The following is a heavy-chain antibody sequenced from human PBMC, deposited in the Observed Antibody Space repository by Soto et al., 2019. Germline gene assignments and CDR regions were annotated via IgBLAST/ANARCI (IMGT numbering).Heavy chain of an antibody. CDR1: GFTFRDYG. J-gene: IGHJ3*02. Sequence: EVQLLESGGGLVQPGGSLRLSCAASGFTFRDYGMSWVRQAPGKGLEWVSEMSDRVGGLGGTFYADSVRGRFTISRDNSKDTLFLHMSSLRAEDTAVYYCAKDRWGPMRRGALAFDMWGQGTVVTVSS. V-gene: IGHV3-23*01. CDR3: AKDRWGPMRRGALAFDM. CDR2: MSDRVGGLGGT. D-gene: IGHD3-16*01.